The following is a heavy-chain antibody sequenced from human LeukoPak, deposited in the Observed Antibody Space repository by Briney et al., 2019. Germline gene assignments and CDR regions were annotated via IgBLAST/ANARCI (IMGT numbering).Heavy chain of an antibody. CDR3: TRGPPDFDWLPFHY. CDR2: IYTSGST. CDR1: GGSISSGSYY. V-gene: IGHV4-61*02. D-gene: IGHD3-9*01. Sequence: KTSETLSLTCTVSGGSISSGSYYWSWIRQPAGKGLEWIGRIYTSGSTNYNPSLKSRVTISVDMSKKQFSLKLSSVTAADTAVYYCTRGPPDFDWLPFHYWGQGTLVTVSS. J-gene: IGHJ4*02.